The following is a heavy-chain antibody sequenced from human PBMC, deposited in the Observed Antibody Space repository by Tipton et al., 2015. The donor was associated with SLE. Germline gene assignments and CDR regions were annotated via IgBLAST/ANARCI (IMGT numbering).Heavy chain of an antibody. CDR2: IYYSGST. J-gene: IGHJ6*03. CDR3: ARSQQLSYMDV. V-gene: IGHV4-59*01. CDR1: GGSISSCY. D-gene: IGHD6-13*01. Sequence: LRLSCTVSGGSISSCYWSWIRQPPGKGLEWIGYIYYSGSTNYNPSLKSRVTISVDTSKNQFSLKLSSVTAADTAVYYCARSQQLSYMDVWGKGTAVTVS.